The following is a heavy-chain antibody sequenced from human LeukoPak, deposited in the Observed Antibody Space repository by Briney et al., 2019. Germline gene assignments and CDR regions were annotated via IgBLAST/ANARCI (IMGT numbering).Heavy chain of an antibody. CDR2: IWYDGSNK. CDR1: GFTFSNYA. D-gene: IGHD3-22*01. Sequence: GGSLRLSCATSGFTFSNYAMHGVRQAPGKELEWVAVIWYDGSNKYYVDSVKGRFTISRDNSKNTLYLQMNSLRAEDTAVYYCARETYYYDSSGYYHYYFDYWGQGTLVTVSS. CDR3: ARETYYYDSSGYYHYYFDY. J-gene: IGHJ4*02. V-gene: IGHV3-33*01.